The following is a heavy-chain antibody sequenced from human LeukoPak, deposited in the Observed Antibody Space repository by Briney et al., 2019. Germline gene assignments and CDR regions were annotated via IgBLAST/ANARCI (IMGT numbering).Heavy chain of an antibody. CDR1: GFVFSSYW. D-gene: IGHD4-17*01. J-gene: IGHJ4*02. V-gene: IGHV3-7*03. Sequence: PGGSLRLSCAASGFVFSSYWMTWVRQAPGKGLEWVASINEGGSRRYYVDPVKGRFTISRDNAQKSLYLEMDSLRADDTAVYYCARAVTSTEGYWGQGTLVTVSS. CDR3: ARAVTSTEGY. CDR2: INEGGSRR.